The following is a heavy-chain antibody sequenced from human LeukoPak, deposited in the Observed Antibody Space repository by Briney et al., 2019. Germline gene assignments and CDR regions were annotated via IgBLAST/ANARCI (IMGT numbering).Heavy chain of an antibody. CDR2: IYYSGST. V-gene: IGHV4-34*01. J-gene: IGHJ6*03. D-gene: IGHD3-10*01. CDR1: GGSFSGYY. Sequence: SETLSLTCAVYGGSFSGYYWSWIRQPPGKGREWIGSIYYSGSTYYNPSLKSRVTISVDTSKNQFSLKLSSVTAADTAVYYCARRVTMVRGVIPYYYYYMDVWGKGTTVTISS. CDR3: ARRVTMVRGVIPYYYYYMDV.